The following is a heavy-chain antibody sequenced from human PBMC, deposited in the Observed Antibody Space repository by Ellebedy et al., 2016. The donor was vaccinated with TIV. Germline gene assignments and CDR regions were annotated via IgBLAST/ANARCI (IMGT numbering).Heavy chain of an antibody. CDR2: ISGSGGST. CDR3: ARDLGNRGLF. CDR1: GFTFSSYA. J-gene: IGHJ3*01. D-gene: IGHD3-10*01. V-gene: IGHV3-23*01. Sequence: GESLKISCAASGFTFSSYAMSWVRQAPGKGLEWVSAISGSGGSTYYADSVKGRFTISRDSAKNTVYLEMNSLRAEDTALYYCARDLGNRGLFWGQGTMVTVSS.